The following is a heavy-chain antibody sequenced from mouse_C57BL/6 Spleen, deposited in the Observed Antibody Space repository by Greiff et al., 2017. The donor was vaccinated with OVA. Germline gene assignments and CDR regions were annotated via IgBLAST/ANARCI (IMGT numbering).Heavy chain of an antibody. CDR2: IYPSDGST. D-gene: IGHD1-1*01. V-gene: IGHV1-85*01. Sequence: QVQLKQPGPELVKPGASVKLSCKASGYTFTSYDITWVKQRPGQGLEWIGWIYPSDGSTKYNEKFKGKATLTVDTSSSTAYMELHSLTSEDSAVYFCARGDYYGSSRYCDVWGTETTVTVSS. CDR1: GYTFTSYD. CDR3: ARGDYYGSSRYCDV. J-gene: IGHJ1*03.